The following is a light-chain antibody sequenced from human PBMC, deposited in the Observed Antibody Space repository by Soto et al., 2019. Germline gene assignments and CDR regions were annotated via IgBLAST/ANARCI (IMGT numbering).Light chain of an antibody. CDR2: EVT. Sequence: QSALTQPASVSGSPGQSITISCTGSSSDIGVFNYVSWYQQTPGNAPKIIIFEVTNRPSGVSNRFSGSKSGNTASLTISGLQAEDEADYYCISYTGSSTSYVFGTGTKVTVL. CDR3: ISYTGSSTSYV. J-gene: IGLJ1*01. CDR1: SSDIGVFNY. V-gene: IGLV2-14*01.